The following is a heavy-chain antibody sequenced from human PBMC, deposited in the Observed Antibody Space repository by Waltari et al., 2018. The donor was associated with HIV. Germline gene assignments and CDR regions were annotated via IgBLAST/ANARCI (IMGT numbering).Heavy chain of an antibody. J-gene: IGHJ6*02. CDR1: GFTFSSYI. Sequence: EVQLVESGGGLVKPGGSLRLPCAASGFTFSSYIMNWVRQAPGKGLEWVSYISSGSNFMYYVDSVKGRFTISRDNAKNSLYLQMNSLRAEDTALYYCARSLAVAGTRGFGMDVWGQGTTVTVSS. V-gene: IGHV3-21*01. CDR3: ARSLAVAGTRGFGMDV. D-gene: IGHD6-19*01. CDR2: ISSGSNFM.